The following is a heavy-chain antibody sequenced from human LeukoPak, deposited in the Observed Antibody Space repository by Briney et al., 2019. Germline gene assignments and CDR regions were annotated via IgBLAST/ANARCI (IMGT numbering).Heavy chain of an antibody. J-gene: IGHJ6*03. CDR1: GVSFSGYY. CDR2: INHSVST. Sequence: PSETLSLTCAVYGVSFSGYYWSWIRQPPGKGLEWIGEINHSVSTNYNPSLKSRVTISGNTSKNQFSLKLSSVTAADTAVYYCARGWSYSYGNYIDVWGKGTTATVSS. CDR3: ARGWSYSYGNYIDV. D-gene: IGHD5-18*01. V-gene: IGHV4-34*01.